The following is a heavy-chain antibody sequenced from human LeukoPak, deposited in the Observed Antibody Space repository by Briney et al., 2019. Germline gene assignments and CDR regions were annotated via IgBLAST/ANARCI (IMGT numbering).Heavy chain of an antibody. CDR3: ARDLAYSSSWYYYYYGMDV. CDR1: GDSASSNSAA. V-gene: IGHV6-1*01. J-gene: IGHJ6*02. Sequence: SQTLSLTCAISGDSASSNSAAWNWIRQSPSRGLEWLGRTYYRSKWYNDYAVSVKSRITINPDTSKNQFSLQLNSVTPEDTAVYYCARDLAYSSSWYYYYYGMDVWGQGTTVTVSS. CDR2: TYYRSKWYN. D-gene: IGHD6-13*01.